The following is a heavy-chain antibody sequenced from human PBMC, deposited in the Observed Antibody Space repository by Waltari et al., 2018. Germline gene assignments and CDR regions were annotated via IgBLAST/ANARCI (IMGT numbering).Heavy chain of an antibody. CDR2: IDWDDDK. CDR1: GFSLSTSGMR. V-gene: IGHV2-70*04. CDR3: ARIHYGSGSYDY. D-gene: IGHD3-10*01. J-gene: IGHJ4*02. Sequence: QVTLKESGPALVKPTQTLTLTCTFSGFSLSTSGMRVSWIRQPPGKALEWLDRIDWDDDKFYSTSLNTRLTISKDTSKNQVVLTMTNMDPVDTATYYCARIHYGSGSYDYWGQGTLVTVSS.